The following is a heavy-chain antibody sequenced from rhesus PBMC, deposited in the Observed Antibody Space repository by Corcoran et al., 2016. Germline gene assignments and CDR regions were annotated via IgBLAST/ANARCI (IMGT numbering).Heavy chain of an antibody. Sequence: QVTLKESGPALVKPTQTLTLTCTFSGFSLSTSGMGVVWIRQPPGKALKWLASIYWDDDKYYNTSLRSRLTIYKDTSKNQVVLTMTNMDPVDTATYYCARIDGSLYGLDSWGQGVVVTVSS. CDR2: IYWDDDK. CDR3: ARIDGSLYGLDS. V-gene: IGHV2S1*01. J-gene: IGHJ6*01. D-gene: IGHD4-4*01. CDR1: GFSLSTSGMG.